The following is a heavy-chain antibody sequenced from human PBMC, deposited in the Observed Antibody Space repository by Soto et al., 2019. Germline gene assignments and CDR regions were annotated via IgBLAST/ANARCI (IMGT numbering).Heavy chain of an antibody. Sequence: QVQLRESGPGLVKPSETLSLTCSVSGDSITRNGYYWAWIRQPPGKGREWIGSIYYSGTTYYNPSLKSRVIISADTSKNQFSLKLSSVTDADTAEYYCTRHQPSDYDFWGQGTLVTVSS. D-gene: IGHD3-3*01. CDR3: TRHQPSDYDF. V-gene: IGHV4-39*01. CDR1: GDSITRNGYY. J-gene: IGHJ4*02. CDR2: IYYSGTT.